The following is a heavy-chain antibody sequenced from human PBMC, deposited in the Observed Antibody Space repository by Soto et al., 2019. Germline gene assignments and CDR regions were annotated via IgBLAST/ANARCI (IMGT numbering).Heavy chain of an antibody. CDR2: ISAYNDDT. CDR3: AKERTPSFGAVFGHAFAI. CDR1: GYTFTSYG. J-gene: IGHJ3*02. V-gene: IGHV1-18*01. D-gene: IGHD3-16*02. Sequence: ASVKVSCKASGYTFTSYGISWVRQVPGQGLEWMGWISAYNDDTHYAQKLQGRVTMTTETSTSTAYMELRSLRFDDTAVYYCAKERTPSFGAVFGHAFAIWGQGKMVNVSS.